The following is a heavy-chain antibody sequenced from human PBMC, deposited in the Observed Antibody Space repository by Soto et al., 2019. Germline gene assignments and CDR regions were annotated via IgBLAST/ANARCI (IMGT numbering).Heavy chain of an antibody. CDR1: GFTFSTYW. CDR2: INSDGSST. CDR3: ARGGYSSGWPTFDY. Sequence: SGGSLRLSCAASGFTFSTYWMHWVRQAPGKGLVWVSRINSDGSSTTYADSVKGRFTISRDNAKNTLYLQMNSLRAEDTAVYYCARGGYSSGWPTFDYWGQGTLVTVSS. D-gene: IGHD6-19*01. V-gene: IGHV3-74*01. J-gene: IGHJ4*02.